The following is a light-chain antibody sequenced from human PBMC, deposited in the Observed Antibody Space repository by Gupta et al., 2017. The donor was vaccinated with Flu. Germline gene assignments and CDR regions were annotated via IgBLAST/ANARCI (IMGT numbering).Light chain of an antibody. J-gene: IGKJ4*01. V-gene: IGKV2-28*01. CDR1: QSLLHSNGYNY. CDR3: MQVLQTRQLT. CDR2: LGS. Sequence: DIVMTQSPLSLPVTPGEPASISCRSSQSLLHSNGYNYLDWYLQKPGQSPQLLIYLGSNRASGVPDRFSGSGSGTDFTLKISKVEAEDVGVYYCMQVLQTRQLTFGGGTRVEI.